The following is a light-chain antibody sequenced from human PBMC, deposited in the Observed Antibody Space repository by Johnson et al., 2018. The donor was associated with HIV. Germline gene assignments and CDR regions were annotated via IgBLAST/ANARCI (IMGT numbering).Light chain of an antibody. CDR1: SSNIGNNY. CDR2: ENN. J-gene: IGLJ1*01. CDR3: ATWDTSLIVYV. Sequence: QSVLTQPPSVSAAPGQKVTISCSGSSSNIGNNYVSWYQQLPGTAPKLLIYENNKRPSGIPDRFSGSKSGTSATLGITGLQTGDEADYYGATWDTSLIVYVFGTGTTVTVL. V-gene: IGLV1-51*02.